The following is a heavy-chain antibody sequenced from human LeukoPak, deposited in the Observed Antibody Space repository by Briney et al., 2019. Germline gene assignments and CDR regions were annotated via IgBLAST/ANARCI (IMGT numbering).Heavy chain of an antibody. CDR3: ARSPLVRGLIRGVDP. CDR2: IFGSDSTT. V-gene: IGHV3-53*01. J-gene: IGHJ5*02. D-gene: IGHD3-10*01. CDR1: GFTVSSNY. Sequence: GGSLRLSCAASGFTVSSNYMSWVRQAPGQGLEWVSLIFGSDSTTYYADSVRGRFTISRDNSRNTVYLQMNSLRAEDTAVYYCARSPLVRGLIRGVDPWGQGTLVTVSS.